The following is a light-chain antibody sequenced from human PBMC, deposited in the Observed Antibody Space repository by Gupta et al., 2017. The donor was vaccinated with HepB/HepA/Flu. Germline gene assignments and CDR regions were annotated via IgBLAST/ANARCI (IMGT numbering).Light chain of an antibody. V-gene: IGLV2-23*02. CDR1: SSDVGSYNL. CDR3: CSYAGSSTYV. J-gene: IGLJ1*01. Sequence: QSALTQAASLSGSPGQSITISCAGTSSDVGSYNLVSWFQQHPGKAPKLMIYDVGQRPSGISNRFSGSKSGNTASLTISGLQAEDEADYYCCSYAGSSTYVFGTGTSVTVL. CDR2: DVG.